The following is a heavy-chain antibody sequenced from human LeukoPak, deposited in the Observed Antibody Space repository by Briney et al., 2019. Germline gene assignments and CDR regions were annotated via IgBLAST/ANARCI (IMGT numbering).Heavy chain of an antibody. CDR2: IWYDGSNK. CDR3: ARNGAANYYYYMDV. J-gene: IGHJ6*03. D-gene: IGHD6-13*01. CDR1: GFTFSSYG. Sequence: PGGSLRLSCAASGFTFSSYGMHWVRQAPGKGLEWVAVIWYDGSNKHYADSVKGRFTISRDNSKNTLYLQMNSLRAEDTAVYYCARNGAANYYYYMDVWGKGTTVTVSS. V-gene: IGHV3-33*01.